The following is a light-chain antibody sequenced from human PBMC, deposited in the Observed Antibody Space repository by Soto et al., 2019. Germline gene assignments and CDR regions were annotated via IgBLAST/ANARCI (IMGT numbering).Light chain of an antibody. Sequence: IQMTQSPSSRSASFGDRVTITCQASQNINNYLNWYQQKPGRAPKLLIYDASNLEAGVPSRFRGSGSGTDFTFTISRMQPEYIATYYCQQYENIPTFGQGTRLEIK. J-gene: IGKJ5*01. V-gene: IGKV1-33*01. CDR1: QNINNY. CDR2: DAS. CDR3: QQYENIPT.